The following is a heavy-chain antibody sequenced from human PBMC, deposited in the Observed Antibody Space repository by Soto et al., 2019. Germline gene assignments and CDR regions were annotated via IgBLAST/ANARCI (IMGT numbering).Heavy chain of an antibody. V-gene: IGHV3-7*01. CDR1: GFTFSSYW. J-gene: IGHJ6*02. D-gene: IGHD3-22*01. CDR2: IKQDGSEK. Sequence: GGSLRLSCAASGFTFSSYWMSWVRQAPGKGLEWVANIKQDGSEKYYVDSAKGRFTISRDNAKNSLYLQMNSLRAEDTAVYYCARVYYYDSSGYYYYYYGMDVWGQGTTVTVSS. CDR3: ARVYYYDSSGYYYYYYGMDV.